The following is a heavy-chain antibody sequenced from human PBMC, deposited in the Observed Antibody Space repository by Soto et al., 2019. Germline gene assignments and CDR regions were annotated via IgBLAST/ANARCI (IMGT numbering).Heavy chain of an antibody. D-gene: IGHD1-26*01. CDR1: GGSISSSSYY. Sequence: SETLSLTCTVSGGSISSSSYYWGWIRQPPGQGLEWIGSIYYSGSTYYNPSLKSRVTISVDTSKNQFSLKLSSVTAADTAVYYCARRREDYYYYGMDGWGQGTTVTAAS. V-gene: IGHV4-39*01. CDR3: ARRREDYYYYGMDG. CDR2: IYYSGST. J-gene: IGHJ6*02.